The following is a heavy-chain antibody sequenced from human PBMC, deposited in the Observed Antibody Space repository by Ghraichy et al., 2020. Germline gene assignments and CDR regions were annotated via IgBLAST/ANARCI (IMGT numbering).Heavy chain of an antibody. CDR3: AREVITPADTDGFDL. V-gene: IGHV4-31*03. Sequence: SETLSLTCTVSGGPISSDNYYWSWLRQHAGKGPEWIGYISYTGSAYYNPSLKSRVTISVDTSKNKFSLNLNSMSDADTAVYYCAREVITPADTDGFDLWGQGTVVTVSS. CDR1: GGPISSDNYY. CDR2: ISYTGSA. D-gene: IGHD2-2*01. J-gene: IGHJ3*01.